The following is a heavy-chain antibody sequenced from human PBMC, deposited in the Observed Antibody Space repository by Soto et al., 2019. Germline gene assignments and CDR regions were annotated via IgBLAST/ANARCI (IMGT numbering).Heavy chain of an antibody. CDR1: GFAFKYAR. Sequence: EVLLVESGGGLVKPGGSLRLSCAASGFAFKYARMNWVRQAPGKGLEWVGHIRSNIDGATTAYAAPVKGRFTISRDESTNTVDLQMNSLITEDTAVYYCTTDWGSGTHYARAFDVWGQGTMVTVSS. CDR2: IRSNIDGATT. CDR3: TTDWGSGTHYARAFDV. D-gene: IGHD3-16*01. J-gene: IGHJ3*01. V-gene: IGHV3-15*01.